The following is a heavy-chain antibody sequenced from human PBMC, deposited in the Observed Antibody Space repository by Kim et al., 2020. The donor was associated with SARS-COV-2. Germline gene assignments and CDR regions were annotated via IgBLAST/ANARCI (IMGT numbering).Heavy chain of an antibody. CDR3: ARVYLWSSDY. CDR1: GFTFSNYW. Sequence: GGSLRLSCAASGFTFSNYWMRWVRQAPGKGLEWVANIKQDGNEKHYVDSVKGRFTISRDNAKNLFYLQMNNLRAEDTAVYYCARVYLWSSDYWGQGTLVTVSS. D-gene: IGHD3-10*01. V-gene: IGHV3-7*03. J-gene: IGHJ4*02. CDR2: IKQDGNEK.